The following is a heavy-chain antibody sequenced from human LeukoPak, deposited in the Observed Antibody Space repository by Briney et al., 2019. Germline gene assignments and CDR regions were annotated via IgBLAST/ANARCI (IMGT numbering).Heavy chain of an antibody. V-gene: IGHV4-59*01. CDR3: ARADIAVHH. CDR1: GGSITNYY. CDR2: IYYSGCT. J-gene: IGHJ5*02. D-gene: IGHD5-12*01. Sequence: SETLSLTCTVSGGSITNYYWSWIRQPPGKGLEWIGYIYYSGCTNYNPSLKSRVTMSVDTSKKQFSPKLSSVTAADTAIYYCARADIAVHHWGQGTLVTVSS.